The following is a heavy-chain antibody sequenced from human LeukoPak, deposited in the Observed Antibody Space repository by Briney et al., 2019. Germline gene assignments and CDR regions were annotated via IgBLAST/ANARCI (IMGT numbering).Heavy chain of an antibody. V-gene: IGHV4-59*01. D-gene: IGHD2-2*01. CDR3: ARDVGYCSSTSCYWRTATNNWFDP. CDR1: GGSISSYY. Sequence: SETLSLTCTVSGGSISSYYWSWIRQPPGKGLEWIGYIYYSGSTSYNPSLKSRVTISVDTSKNQFSLKLSSVTAADTAVYYCARDVGYCSSTSCYWRTATNNWFDPWGQGTLVTVSS. CDR2: IYYSGST. J-gene: IGHJ5*02.